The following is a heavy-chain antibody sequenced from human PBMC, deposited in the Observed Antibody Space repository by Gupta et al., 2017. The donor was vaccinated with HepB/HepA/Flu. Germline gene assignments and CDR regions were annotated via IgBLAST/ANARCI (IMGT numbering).Heavy chain of an antibody. D-gene: IGHD5-24*01. V-gene: IGHV3-11*04. Sequence: SDYYMSGIRQAPGKGLEWVSYISSSGSTIYYADSVKGRFTISRDNAKNSLYLQMNSLRAEDTAVYYCARGGVESLFDYWGQGTLVTVSS. CDR1: SDYY. J-gene: IGHJ4*02. CDR3: ARGGVESLFDY. CDR2: ISSSGSTI.